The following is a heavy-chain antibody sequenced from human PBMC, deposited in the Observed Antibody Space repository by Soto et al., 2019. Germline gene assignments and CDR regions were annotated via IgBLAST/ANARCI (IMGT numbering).Heavy chain of an antibody. CDR1: GYTFTSYA. Sequence: ASVKVSCKASGYTFTSYAMHWVRQAPGQRLEWMGWINAGNGNTKYSQKFQGRVTITRDTSASTAYMELSSLRSEDTAVYYCARGRGRQTYYYDSSGYSEDAFDIWGQGTMVTVSS. J-gene: IGHJ3*02. CDR3: ARGRGRQTYYYDSSGYSEDAFDI. CDR2: INAGNGNT. V-gene: IGHV1-3*01. D-gene: IGHD3-22*01.